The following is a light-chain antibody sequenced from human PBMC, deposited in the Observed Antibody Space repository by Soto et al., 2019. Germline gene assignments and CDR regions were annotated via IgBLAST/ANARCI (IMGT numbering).Light chain of an antibody. Sequence: QSALTQPRSVSGSPGQSVTISCTGTSSDVGGYNYVSWYQQHPGKAPKLMIYDVSKRPSGVPDRFSGSNSVNTASLTISGLQAEDEADYYCCSYAGSYVYVFGTGTELTVL. V-gene: IGLV2-11*01. CDR1: SSDVGGYNY. CDR3: CSYAGSYVYV. CDR2: DVS. J-gene: IGLJ1*01.